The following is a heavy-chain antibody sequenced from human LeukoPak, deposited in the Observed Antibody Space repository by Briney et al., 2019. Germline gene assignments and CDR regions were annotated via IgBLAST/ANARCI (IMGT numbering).Heavy chain of an antibody. CDR3: ARDSSVAAAIFDP. CDR2: INPNSGGT. V-gene: IGHV1-2*02. CDR1: GYTFTGYY. D-gene: IGHD2-15*01. J-gene: IGHJ5*02. Sequence: ASVKVSCKASGYTFTGYYMHWVRQAPGQGLEWMGWINPNSGGTNYAQKFQGRVTMTRDTSISTAYMELSRLRSDDTAVYYCARDSSVAAAIFDPWGQGTLVTVSS.